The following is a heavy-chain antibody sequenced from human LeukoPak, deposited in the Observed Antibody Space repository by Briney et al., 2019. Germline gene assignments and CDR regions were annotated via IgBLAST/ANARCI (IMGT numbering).Heavy chain of an antibody. D-gene: IGHD6-19*01. CDR3: ARDGAGYTSGWDY. CDR2: IYHSGST. J-gene: IGHJ4*02. CDR1: GGSISSSNC. Sequence: SETLSLTCAVSGGSISSSNCWSWVRQPPGKGLEWIGEIYHSGSTNYNPSLKSRVTISVDKSKNQFSLKLSSVTAADTAVYYCARDGAGYTSGWDYWGQGTLVTVSS. V-gene: IGHV4-4*02.